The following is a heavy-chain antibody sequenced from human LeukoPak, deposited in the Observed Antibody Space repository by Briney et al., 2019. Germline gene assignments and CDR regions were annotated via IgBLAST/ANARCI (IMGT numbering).Heavy chain of an antibody. CDR2: ISATSTTI. CDR1: GFTFSDCN. J-gene: IGHJ4*02. Sequence: GGSLRLSCAASGFTFSDCNMNWVRQAPGKGPEWVSQISATSTTIKYADFVKGRFTISRDNAKNSLNLQMNSLRADDTAVYYCVRDNLENQWLERSYWGQGALVTVSS. CDR3: VRDNLENQWLERSY. V-gene: IGHV3-48*01. D-gene: IGHD6-19*01.